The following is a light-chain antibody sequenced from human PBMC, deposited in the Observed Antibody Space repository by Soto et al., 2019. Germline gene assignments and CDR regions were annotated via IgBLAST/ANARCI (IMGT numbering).Light chain of an antibody. J-gene: IGKJ1*01. CDR1: QCISSS. CDR3: QQRSECPRT. V-gene: IGKV3-11*01. CDR2: DAS. Sequence: EIVLTQSPATLSLSPGERATLSCRASQCISSSLAWYQQKPGQAPRPLIYDASTRATGFPARFSGSGSGTDFTLTIGSLEPDDFAVYYCQQRSECPRTFGQGTKVDIK.